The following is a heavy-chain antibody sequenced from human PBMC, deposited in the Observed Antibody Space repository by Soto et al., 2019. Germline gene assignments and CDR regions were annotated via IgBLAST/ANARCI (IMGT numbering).Heavy chain of an antibody. J-gene: IGHJ3*02. D-gene: IGHD6-6*01. CDR2: ISYDGSNK. CDR3: AKADEEYSSSSPVTDDAFDI. V-gene: IGHV3-30*18. Sequence: GGSLRLSCAASGFTFSSYGMHWVRQAPGKGLEWVAVISYDGSNKYYADSVKGRFTISRDNSKNTLYLQMNSLRAEDTAVYYCAKADEEYSSSSPVTDDAFDIWGQGTMVTVSS. CDR1: GFTFSSYG.